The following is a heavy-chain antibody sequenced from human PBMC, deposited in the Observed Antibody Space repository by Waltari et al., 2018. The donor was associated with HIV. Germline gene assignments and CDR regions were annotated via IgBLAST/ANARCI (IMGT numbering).Heavy chain of an antibody. CDR2: ISYDGSNK. CDR3: ARPKYSYGYHFDY. CDR1: GFTFSSFA. V-gene: IGHV3-30*04. Sequence: QVKLVESGGGVVQPGRSLRLSCAASGFTFSSFAMHWVRQAPGKGLEWVAVISYDGSNKYYADSVKGRFTISRDNSKNTLYLQMNSLRAEDTAVYYCARPKYSYGYHFDYWGQGTLVTVSS. D-gene: IGHD5-18*01. J-gene: IGHJ4*02.